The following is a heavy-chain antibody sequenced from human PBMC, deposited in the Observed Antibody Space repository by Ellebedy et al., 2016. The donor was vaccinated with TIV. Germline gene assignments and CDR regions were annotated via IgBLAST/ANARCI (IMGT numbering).Heavy chain of an antibody. D-gene: IGHD2-15*01. Sequence: MPSETLSLTCAVYGGSFSGYYWSWIRQPPGQGLEWIGEINHSGSTNYNPSLKSRVTISVDTSKNQFSLKLSSVTAADTAVYYCARGYPGVVVVAATSLYYFDYWGQGTLVTVSS. CDR2: INHSGST. J-gene: IGHJ4*02. CDR3: ARGYPGVVVVAATSLYYFDY. V-gene: IGHV4-34*01. CDR1: GGSFSGYY.